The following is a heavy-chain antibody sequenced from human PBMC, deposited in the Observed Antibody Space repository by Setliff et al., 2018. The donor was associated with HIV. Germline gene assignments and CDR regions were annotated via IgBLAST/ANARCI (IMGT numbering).Heavy chain of an antibody. V-gene: IGHV3-48*01. CDR3: VKDMTGTPSYFFDY. D-gene: IGHD1-7*01. CDR2: ISSSGTTI. Sequence: GGSLRLSCAASGFTFSNYRMNWVRQAPGKGLEWLSYISSSGTTIRYADSVKGRFTISRDNAQKSLYLQMNSLRAEDTAVYYCVKDMTGTPSYFFDYWGQGTLVTVSS. CDR1: GFTFSNYR. J-gene: IGHJ4*02.